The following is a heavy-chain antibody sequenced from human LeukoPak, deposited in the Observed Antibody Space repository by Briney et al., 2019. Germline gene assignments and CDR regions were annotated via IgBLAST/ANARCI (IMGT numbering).Heavy chain of an antibody. CDR1: GFTFSSYF. CDR2: ISGSGGST. V-gene: IGHV3-23*01. Sequence: TGGSLRLSCAASGFTFSSYFMHWVRQAPGKGLVWVSRISGSGGSTYYADSVKGRFTISRDNSKNTLYLQMNSLRAEDTAVYYCAKEGYSSSWDYYYYYYMDVWGKGTTVTVSS. D-gene: IGHD6-13*01. CDR3: AKEGYSSSWDYYYYYYMDV. J-gene: IGHJ6*03.